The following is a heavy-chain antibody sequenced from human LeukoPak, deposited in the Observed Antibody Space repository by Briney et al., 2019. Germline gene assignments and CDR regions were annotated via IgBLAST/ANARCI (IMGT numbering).Heavy chain of an antibody. Sequence: PGGSLRLSCAASGFTFSSYSMNWVRQAPGKGPEWVSSISTSSSYIYSADSVKGRFTISRDNAKNSLYLQMNSLRAEDTAVYYCVRDTFSPDAFDIWGQGTMVTVSS. D-gene: IGHD3-16*01. V-gene: IGHV3-21*01. CDR1: GFTFSSYS. J-gene: IGHJ3*02. CDR3: VRDTFSPDAFDI. CDR2: ISTSSSYI.